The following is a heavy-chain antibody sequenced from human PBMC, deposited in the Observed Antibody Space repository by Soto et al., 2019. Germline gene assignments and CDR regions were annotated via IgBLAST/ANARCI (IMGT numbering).Heavy chain of an antibody. D-gene: IGHD4-17*01. V-gene: IGHV3-23*01. CDR2: ISKTGVST. J-gene: IGHJ3*02. CDR3: AHPRAYGVFDAVDI. Sequence: GGSQRLPCAASGFPFSTYAMHWVRQAPGKGVEWISAISKTGVSTYYAKSVRGRFSNSRNNSINTLYLKMSGLRTEDTAVYYCAHPRAYGVFDAVDIWGQGTMVTVSS. CDR1: GFPFSTYA.